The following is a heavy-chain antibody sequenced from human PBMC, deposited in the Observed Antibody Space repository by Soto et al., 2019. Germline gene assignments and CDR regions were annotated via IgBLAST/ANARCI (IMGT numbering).Heavy chain of an antibody. CDR2: INPSGGST. Sequence: QVQLVQSGAEVKKPGASVKVSCKASGYTFTSYYMHWVRQAPGQGLEWMGIINPSGGSTSYAQKVQGRVTMTRDTSTSTVYMELSSLRSEDTAVYYCARNQNRYYDFDGWNYYYYMDVWGKGTTVTVSS. D-gene: IGHD3-3*01. V-gene: IGHV1-46*03. CDR3: ARNQNRYYDFDGWNYYYYMDV. J-gene: IGHJ6*03. CDR1: GYTFTSYY.